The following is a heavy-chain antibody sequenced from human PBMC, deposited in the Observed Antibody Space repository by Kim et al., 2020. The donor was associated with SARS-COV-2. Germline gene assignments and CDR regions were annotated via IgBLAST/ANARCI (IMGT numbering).Heavy chain of an antibody. V-gene: IGHV3-21*01. CDR1: GFTFSSYS. Sequence: GGSLRLSCAASGFTFSSYSMNWVRQAPGKGLEWVSSISSSSSYIYYADSVKGRFTISRDNAKNSLYLQMNSLRAEDTAVYYCARDVPYYDSSGPSYWGQGTLVTVSS. J-gene: IGHJ4*02. CDR2: ISSSSSYI. CDR3: ARDVPYYDSSGPSY. D-gene: IGHD3-22*01.